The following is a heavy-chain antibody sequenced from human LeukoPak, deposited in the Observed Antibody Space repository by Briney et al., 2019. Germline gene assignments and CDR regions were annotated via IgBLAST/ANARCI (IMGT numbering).Heavy chain of an antibody. Sequence: PGGSLRLSCAASGFTFSTYAMHWVRQAPGKGLECVSAISSNGGSTYYADSVKGRFTISRDNSKNTLYLQMGSLRAEDMAVYYCAREGTQAAALDYWGQGTLVTVPS. CDR1: GFTFSTYA. CDR3: AREGTQAAALDY. D-gene: IGHD6-13*01. J-gene: IGHJ4*02. V-gene: IGHV3-64*02. CDR2: ISSNGGST.